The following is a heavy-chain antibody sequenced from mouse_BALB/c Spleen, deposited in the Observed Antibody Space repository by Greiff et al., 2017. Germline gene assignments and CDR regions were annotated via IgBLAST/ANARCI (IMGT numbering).Heavy chain of an antibody. J-gene: IGHJ2*01. D-gene: IGHD1-1*01. V-gene: IGHV3-2*02. CDR2: ISYSGST. CDR3: ARDYYGSLDY. Sequence: EVQLQQSGPGLVKPSQSLSLTCSVTDYSITSDYAWNWIRQFPGNKLEWMGYISYSGSTNYNPSLKSRISITRDTSKNQFFLQLNSVTTEDTATYYCARDYYGSLDYWGQGTTLTVSS. CDR1: DYSITSDYA.